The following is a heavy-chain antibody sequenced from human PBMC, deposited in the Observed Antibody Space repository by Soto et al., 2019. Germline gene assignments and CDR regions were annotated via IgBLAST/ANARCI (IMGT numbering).Heavy chain of an antibody. CDR2: IYYSGRS. CDR1: GGSISDDTYY. V-gene: IGHV4-39*07. CDR3: ARPHGGSSGWDNWFDP. J-gene: IGHJ5*02. Sequence: PSETLSLTCTVSGGSISDDTYYWGWIRQPPGKGLEWIGIIYYSGRSTYNPSLKSRVTISVDMSKNQFSLNLSSVTAADTAVYYCARPHGGSSGWDNWFDPWGQGTLVTVSS. D-gene: IGHD6-25*01.